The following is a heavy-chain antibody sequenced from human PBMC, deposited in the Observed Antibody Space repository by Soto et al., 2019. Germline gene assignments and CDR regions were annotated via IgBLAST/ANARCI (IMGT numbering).Heavy chain of an antibody. J-gene: IGHJ4*02. D-gene: IGHD3-10*01. V-gene: IGHV1-46*01. CDR1: GYTFTSYY. CDR3: ARDGGYYYGSGSYYSNAPH. CDR2: INPSSGST. Sequence: ASVKVSCKASGYTFTSYYMHWVRQAPGQGLEWMGIINPSSGSTSYAQKFQGRVTMTTDTSTSTAYMELRSLRSDDTAVYYCARDGGYYYGSGSYYSNAPHWGQGTLVTVSS.